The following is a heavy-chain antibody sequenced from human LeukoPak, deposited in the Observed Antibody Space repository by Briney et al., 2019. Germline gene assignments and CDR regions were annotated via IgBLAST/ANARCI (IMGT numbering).Heavy chain of an antibody. CDR1: GGSISSYY. CDR3: ARTLTYYDILTGYYRNWFDP. V-gene: IGHV4-4*07. J-gene: IGHJ5*02. Sequence: SETLSLTCTVSGGSISSYYWSWIRQPAGKGLEWIGPIYTSGSTNYNPSLKSRVTMSVDTSKNQFSLKLSSVTAADTAVYYCARTLTYYDILTGYYRNWFDPWGQGTLVTVSS. CDR2: IYTSGST. D-gene: IGHD3-9*01.